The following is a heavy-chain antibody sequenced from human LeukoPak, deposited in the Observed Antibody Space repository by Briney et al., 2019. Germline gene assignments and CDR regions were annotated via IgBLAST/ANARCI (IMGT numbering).Heavy chain of an antibody. CDR3: ATDRNGYSYAHGRF. J-gene: IGHJ4*02. V-gene: IGHV1-24*01. CDR1: GYTLTELS. Sequence: ASVKVSCTVSGYTLTELSMHWVRQAPGKGLEWMGGFDPEDGETIYAQKFQGRVTMTEDTSTDTAYMELSSLRSEDTAVYYCATDRNGYSYAHGRFWGQGTLVTVSS. CDR2: FDPEDGET. D-gene: IGHD5-18*01.